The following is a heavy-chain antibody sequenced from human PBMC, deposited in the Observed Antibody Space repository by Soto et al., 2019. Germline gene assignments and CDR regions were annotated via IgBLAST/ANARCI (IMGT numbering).Heavy chain of an antibody. CDR3: AGRNSLASVSLNFRELSNYKWIDP. CDR2: INYSGST. J-gene: IGHJ5*02. V-gene: IGHV4-34*01. D-gene: IGHD3-16*02. CDR1: GGSFSGYY. Sequence: SETLSLTCAVYGGSFSGYYWSWIRQPPGKGLEWIGEINYSGSTYYNPSLKSRVTISVDTSNNQFSLNLNSVTASDTAVYYCAGRNSLASVSLNFRELSNYKWIDPWGPGTLVTVSS.